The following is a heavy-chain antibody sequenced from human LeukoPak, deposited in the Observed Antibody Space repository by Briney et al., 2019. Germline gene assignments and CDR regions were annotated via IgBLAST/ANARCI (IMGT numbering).Heavy chain of an antibody. CDR1: GDSISSYY. D-gene: IGHD6-6*01. CDR2: IYYSGST. CDR3: ARWLAARARYYFDY. V-gene: IGHV4-59*01. J-gene: IGHJ4*02. Sequence: PSETLSLTCTVSGDSISSYYWNWIRQPPGKGLEWTGYIYYSGSTNYNPSLKSRVTISVDTSKNQFSLKLSSVTAADTAVYYCARWLAARARYYFDYWGQGTLVTVSS.